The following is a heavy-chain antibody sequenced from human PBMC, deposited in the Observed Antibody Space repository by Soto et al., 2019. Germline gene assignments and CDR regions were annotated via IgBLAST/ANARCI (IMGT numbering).Heavy chain of an antibody. V-gene: IGHV4-4*02. J-gene: IGHJ5*02. CDR2: MYHSRTT. CDR1: GSSISSSNW. D-gene: IGHD3-3*01. Sequence: LFLTCAVSGSSISSSNWWRWVRQPPGRGLGWIGEMYHSRTTIYSPSLNTRVTISVDKSKNQLSGKLSSLTAAGTAVYYFARDEIARAFGRWFDPWWQGSLVTVS. CDR3: ARDEIARAFGRWFDP.